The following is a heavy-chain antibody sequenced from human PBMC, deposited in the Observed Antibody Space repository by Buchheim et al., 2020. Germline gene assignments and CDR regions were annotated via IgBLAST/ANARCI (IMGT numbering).Heavy chain of an antibody. V-gene: IGHV3-21*01. CDR2: ISSSGSYI. J-gene: IGHJ4*02. CDR3: ARSIIMLRGVRDY. D-gene: IGHD3-10*01. Sequence: EVQLMESGGGLVKPGGSLRLSCAASGFTFSSYSMNWVRQAPGKGLEWVSSISSSGSYIYYADSVKGRFTISRDNAKNSLYLQMNSLRAEDTAVYYCARSIIMLRGVRDYWGQGTL. CDR1: GFTFSSYS.